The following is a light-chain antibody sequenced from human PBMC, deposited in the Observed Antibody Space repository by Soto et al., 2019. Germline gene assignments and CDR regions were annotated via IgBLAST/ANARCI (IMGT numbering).Light chain of an antibody. CDR3: CSYAGNNAWV. V-gene: IGLV2-23*01. Sequence: QSALIQPASVSGSPGQSITISCTGTSNNIGSYNLVSWYQQYPGRAPKLMIYEGTKRPSGIFNRFSGSKSGNTASMTISGLQAEDEADYYCCSYAGNNAWVFGGGTQLTVL. J-gene: IGLJ3*02. CDR2: EGT. CDR1: SNNIGSYNL.